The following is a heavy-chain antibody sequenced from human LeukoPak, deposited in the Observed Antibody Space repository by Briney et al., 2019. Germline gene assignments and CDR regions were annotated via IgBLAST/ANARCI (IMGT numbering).Heavy chain of an antibody. CDR2: IYYSGST. Sequence: SETLSLTCTVSGGSISSYDWNWIRQPPGKGLEWIGYIYYSGSTNYNPSLKSRVTISEDTTKNQFPLMLTSVTAENTAVYYCARDHGDYYYGMDVWGQGTTVTVSS. J-gene: IGHJ6*02. D-gene: IGHD4-17*01. CDR3: ARDHGDYYYGMDV. CDR1: GGSISSYD. V-gene: IGHV4-59*01.